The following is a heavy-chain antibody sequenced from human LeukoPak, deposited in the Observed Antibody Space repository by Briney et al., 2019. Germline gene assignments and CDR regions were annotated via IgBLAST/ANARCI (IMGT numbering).Heavy chain of an antibody. V-gene: IGHV3-11*01. D-gene: IGHD6-19*01. Sequence: GGSLRLSCAASGFTFSDYYMSWIRQAPGKGLEWVSYISSSGSTIYYADSVKGRFTISRDNAKNSLYLQMNSLRAEDTAVYYCARDQKEYSSGWSHHLDYWGQGTLVTVSS. CDR3: ARDQKEYSSGWSHHLDY. J-gene: IGHJ4*02. CDR1: GFTFSDYY. CDR2: ISSSGSTI.